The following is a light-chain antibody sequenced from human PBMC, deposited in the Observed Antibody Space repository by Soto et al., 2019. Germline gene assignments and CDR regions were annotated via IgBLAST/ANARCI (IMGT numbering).Light chain of an antibody. CDR2: AAS. CDR3: QKYNSAPT. Sequence: DIQMTQSPSSLSASVGDRVTITCRASQGISNYLAWYQQKPGKVPKLLIYAASTLQSGVPSRFSGSGSGTDFTIPISSLQPEDVATYYCQKYNSAPTFGGGTKVEIK. CDR1: QGISNY. V-gene: IGKV1-27*01. J-gene: IGKJ4*01.